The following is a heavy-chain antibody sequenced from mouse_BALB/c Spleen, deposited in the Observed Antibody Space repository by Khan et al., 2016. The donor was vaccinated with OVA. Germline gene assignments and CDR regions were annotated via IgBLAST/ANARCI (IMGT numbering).Heavy chain of an antibody. Sequence: EVQVVESGGGLVKPGGSLKLSCAVSGFTFSTFAMSWVRQTPEKRLEWVATISSDGDYTFYPDIVTGRFTISRDNAKNTLYLQMSSLRSEDTAMYYCARSPYGNFAYWGQGTLVTVSA. J-gene: IGHJ3*01. D-gene: IGHD2-1*01. CDR1: GFTFSTFA. CDR2: ISSDGDYT. V-gene: IGHV5-9-3*01. CDR3: ARSPYGNFAY.